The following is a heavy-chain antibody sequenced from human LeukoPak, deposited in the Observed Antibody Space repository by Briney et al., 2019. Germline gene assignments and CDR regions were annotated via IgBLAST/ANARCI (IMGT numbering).Heavy chain of an antibody. CDR2: IRYDGSNK. J-gene: IGHJ4*02. D-gene: IGHD3-3*01. CDR3: AKDFHSYYDFWSSSPDY. V-gene: IGHV3-30*02. Sequence: GRSLRLSCTASGFTFGDYAMSWVRQAPGKGLEWVAFIRYDGSNKYYADSVKGRFTISRDNSKNTLYLQMNSLRAEDTAVYYCAKDFHSYYDFWSSSPDYWGQGTLVTVSS. CDR1: GFTFGDYA.